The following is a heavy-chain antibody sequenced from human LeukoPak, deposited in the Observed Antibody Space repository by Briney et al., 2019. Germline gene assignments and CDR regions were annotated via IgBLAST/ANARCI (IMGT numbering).Heavy chain of an antibody. J-gene: IGHJ4*02. D-gene: IGHD1-26*01. Sequence: SETLSLTCTVSGGSISSSSYYWGWIRQPPGKGLEWIGSIYYSGSTYYNPSLKSRVTISVDTSKNQFSLKLSSVTAADTAVYYCARGSIVGAVFDYWGQGTLVTVSS. CDR2: IYYSGST. CDR1: GGSISSSSYY. CDR3: ARGSIVGAVFDY. V-gene: IGHV4-39*07.